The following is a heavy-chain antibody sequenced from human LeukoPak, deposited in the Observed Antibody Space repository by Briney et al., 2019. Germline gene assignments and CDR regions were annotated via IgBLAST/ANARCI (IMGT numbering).Heavy chain of an antibody. D-gene: IGHD3-16*01. CDR3: ARDPDYRGSQPHGYFDY. CDR1: RFTFSDYW. J-gene: IGHJ4*02. Sequence: PGGSLRLSCAASRFTFSDYWMSWVRQAPGKGLELVAYIKRDGSDIYYVDSVKGRFIISRDNAKNSLYLQMNSLRAEDTAVYYCARDPDYRGSQPHGYFDYWGQGTLVTVSS. V-gene: IGHV3-7*01. CDR2: IKRDGSDI.